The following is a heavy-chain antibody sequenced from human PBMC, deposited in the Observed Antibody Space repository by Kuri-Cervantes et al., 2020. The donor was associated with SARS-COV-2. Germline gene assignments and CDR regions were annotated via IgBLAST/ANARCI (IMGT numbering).Heavy chain of an antibody. V-gene: IGHV1-46*01. CDR1: GYTFTSYY. CDR3: AREGIFGVVHQVPMRYYYMDV. J-gene: IGHJ6*03. Sequence: ASVKVSCKASGYTFTSYYMHWVRQAPGQGLEWMGIINPSGGSTSYAQKFQGRVTMTRDPSTSTVYMELSSLRSEDTAVYYCAREGIFGVVHQVPMRYYYMDVWGKGTTVTVSS. D-gene: IGHD3-3*01. CDR2: INPSGGST.